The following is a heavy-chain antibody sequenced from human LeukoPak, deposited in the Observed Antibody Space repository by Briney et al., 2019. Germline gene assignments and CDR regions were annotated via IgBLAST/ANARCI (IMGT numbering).Heavy chain of an antibody. J-gene: IGHJ3*02. Sequence: ASVKVSCKASGYTFTGYYMHWVRQAPGQGLEWMGWINLNSGGTNYAQKFQGWVTMTRDTSISTAYMELSRLRSDDTAVYYCARAAGSGSSPLGAFDIWGQGTMVTVSS. CDR2: INLNSGGT. V-gene: IGHV1-2*04. D-gene: IGHD1-26*01. CDR1: GYTFTGYY. CDR3: ARAAGSGSSPLGAFDI.